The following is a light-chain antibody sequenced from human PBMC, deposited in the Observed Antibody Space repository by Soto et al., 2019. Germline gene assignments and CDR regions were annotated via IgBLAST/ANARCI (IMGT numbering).Light chain of an antibody. CDR1: QSITTF. CDR3: PQRFAISPK. J-gene: IGKJ1*01. V-gene: IGKV1-39*01. CDR2: AAS. Sequence: IHVTQSPSSLSASVGDSVTITCRASQSITTFLNWYQHKPGKAPKLLIYAASTLQDGVPSRFSGSGYRTDFSLTISSLQPDDFAMYRRPQRFAISPKFAQGRKV.